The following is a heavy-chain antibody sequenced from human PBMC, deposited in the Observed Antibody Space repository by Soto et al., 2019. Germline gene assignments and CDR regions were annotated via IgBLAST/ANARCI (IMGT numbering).Heavy chain of an antibody. CDR2: IIPIFGTA. CDR3: ARVSAAANVDY. V-gene: IGHV1-69*01. J-gene: IGHJ4*02. CDR1: GGTFSSYT. Sequence: QVQLVQTGAEVKKPGSSVKVSCKASGGTFSSYTISWVRQAPGQGLEWMGGIIPIFGTANYAQKFQGRVTITADESTSTAYMELSSLRSEDTAVYYCARVSAAANVDYWGQGTLVTVSS. D-gene: IGHD2-2*01.